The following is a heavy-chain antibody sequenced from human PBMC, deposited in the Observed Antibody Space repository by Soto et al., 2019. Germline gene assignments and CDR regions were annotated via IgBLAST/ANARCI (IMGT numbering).Heavy chain of an antibody. CDR1: NSSLGAFH. D-gene: IGHD3-10*02. V-gene: IGHV4-34*02. Sequence: QVHLEQWGAGLLKPSETLSLTCAIYNSSLGAFHWTWIRQPPGKGLEWIGELTHGGSTNYNPSLKSRVTFYLDTSKSQFSLPVMSVTAADTAVYYFARSPLSYDYVRQTWREVRDSFDVWGRGTSVTVSS. CDR3: ARSPLSYDYVRQTWREVRDSFDV. CDR2: LTHGGST. J-gene: IGHJ3*01.